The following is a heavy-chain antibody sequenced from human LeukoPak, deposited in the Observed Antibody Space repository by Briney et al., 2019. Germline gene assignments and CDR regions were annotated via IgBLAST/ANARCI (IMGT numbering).Heavy chain of an antibody. CDR1: GFIFSTSG. D-gene: IGHD6-13*01. CDR3: ARVRGSSSFDY. Sequence: GGSLRLSCAASGFIFSTSGMNWVRQAPGKGLEWVSSISPDSNFIFQADSVKGRFTISRDNAKNSLYLQMNSLRAEDTAVYYCARVRGSSSFDYWGQGTLVTVSS. V-gene: IGHV3-21*04. J-gene: IGHJ4*02. CDR2: ISPDSNFI.